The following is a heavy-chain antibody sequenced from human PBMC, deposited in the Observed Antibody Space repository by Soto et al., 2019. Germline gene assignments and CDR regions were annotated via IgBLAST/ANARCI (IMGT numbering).Heavy chain of an antibody. CDR1: GYTFTSYG. CDR2: ISAHNGNT. Sequence: QVHLVQSGAEVKKPGASVKVSCKGSGYTFTSYGITWVRQAPGQGIEWMGWISAHNGNTDYAQKLQGRVTVTRDTSTSTDYMELRSLRSDATAVYYCARGRYGDYWGQGALVTVSS. V-gene: IGHV1-18*01. J-gene: IGHJ4*02. D-gene: IGHD1-1*01. CDR3: ARGRYGDY.